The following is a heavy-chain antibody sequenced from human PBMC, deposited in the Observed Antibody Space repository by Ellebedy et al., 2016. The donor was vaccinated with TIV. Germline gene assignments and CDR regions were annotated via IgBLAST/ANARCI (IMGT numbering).Heavy chain of an antibody. CDR1: GGTFSSYA. Sequence: AASVKVSCKASGGTFSSYAISWVRQAPGQGLEWMGWISAYNGNTNYAQKLQGRVTMTTDTSTSTAYMELRSLRSDDTAVYYCARDPKYYVQSFFDYWGQGTLVTVSS. CDR3: ARDPKYYVQSFFDY. D-gene: IGHD2/OR15-2a*01. J-gene: IGHJ4*02. V-gene: IGHV1-18*01. CDR2: ISAYNGNT.